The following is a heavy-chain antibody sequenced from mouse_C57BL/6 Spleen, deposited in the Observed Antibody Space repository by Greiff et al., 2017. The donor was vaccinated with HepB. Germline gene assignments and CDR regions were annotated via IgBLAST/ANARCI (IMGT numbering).Heavy chain of an antibody. J-gene: IGHJ1*03. CDR2: IDPSDSYT. CDR1: GYTFTSYW. Sequence: VQLQQPGAELVMPGASVKLSCKASGYTFTSYWMHWVKQRPGQGLEWIGEIDPSDSYTNYNQKFKGKSTLTVDKSSSTAYMQLSSLTSEDSAVYYCARSVYYYGSSPYYWYFDVWGTGTTVTVSS. V-gene: IGHV1-69*01. D-gene: IGHD1-1*01. CDR3: ARSVYYYGSSPYYWYFDV.